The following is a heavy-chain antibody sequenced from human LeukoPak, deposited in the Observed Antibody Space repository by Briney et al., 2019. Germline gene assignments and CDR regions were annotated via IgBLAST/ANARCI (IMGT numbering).Heavy chain of an antibody. J-gene: IGHJ4*02. V-gene: IGHV1-69*13. CDR3: ARGYYYDSSGYYYVFDY. CDR2: IIPIFGTA. Sequence: SVKVSCKASGGTLSSYAISWVRQAPGQGLEWMGGIIPIFGTANYAQKFQGRVTITADESTSTAYMELSSLRSEDTAVYYCARGYYYDSSGYYYVFDYWGQGTLVTVSS. D-gene: IGHD3-22*01. CDR1: GGTLSSYA.